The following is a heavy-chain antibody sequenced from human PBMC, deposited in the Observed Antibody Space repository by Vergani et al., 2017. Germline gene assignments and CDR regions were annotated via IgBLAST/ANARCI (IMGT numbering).Heavy chain of an antibody. V-gene: IGHV4-59*08. CDR3: ARRSMGFDP. CDR1: GGSISSYY. Sequence: QVQLQESGPGLVKPSETLSLTCTVSGGSISSYYWSWIRQPPGKGLEWIGYIYYSGSTNYNPSLKSRVTISVDTSKNQFSLKLSSVTAADTAVDYCARRSMGFDPWGQGTLVTVSS. D-gene: IGHD6-6*01. J-gene: IGHJ5*02. CDR2: IYYSGST.